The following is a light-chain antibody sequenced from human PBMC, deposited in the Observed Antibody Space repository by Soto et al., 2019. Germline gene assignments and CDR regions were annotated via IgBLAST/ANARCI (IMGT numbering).Light chain of an antibody. V-gene: IGLV2-14*01. J-gene: IGLJ1*01. CDR3: SSYTPSNTRQIV. CDR1: SSDVGGYNY. Sequence: QSVLTQPASVSGAPGQSSTISCTGTSSDVGGYNYVSWYQQHPGTAPKFMIYDVSNRPSGVSNRFSGSKSGNTASLTISGLQAEDEADYYCSSYTPSNTRQIVFGTGTKVTVL. CDR2: DVS.